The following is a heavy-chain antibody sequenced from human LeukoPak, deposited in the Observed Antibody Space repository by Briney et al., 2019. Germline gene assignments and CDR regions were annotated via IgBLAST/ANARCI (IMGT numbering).Heavy chain of an antibody. CDR2: ISSSSSYI. J-gene: IGHJ4*02. V-gene: IGHV3-21*01. CDR3: ARDPYGGNDGFDY. Sequence: GGSLRLSCVGSGFTFSRYVMNWVRQAPGKGLEWVSSISSSSSYIYYADSVKGRFTISRDNAKNSLCLQMNSLRAEDTAVYYCARDPYGGNDGFDYWGQGTLVTVSS. CDR1: GFTFSRYV. D-gene: IGHD4-23*01.